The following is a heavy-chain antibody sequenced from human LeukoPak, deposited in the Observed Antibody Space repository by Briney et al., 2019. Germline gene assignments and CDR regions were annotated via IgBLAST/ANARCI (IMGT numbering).Heavy chain of an antibody. CDR3: ARSEGGYSGYDRFDN. Sequence: GGSLRLSCAASGFTFSSYSMNWVRQAPGKGLEWVSSISSSSYIYYADSVKGRFTISRDSAKNSLYLQMNSLRAEDTAGYYGARSEGGYSGYDRFDNWGREPWSPSPQ. J-gene: IGHJ4*02. CDR2: ISSSSYI. CDR1: GFTFSSYS. D-gene: IGHD5-12*01. V-gene: IGHV3-21*04.